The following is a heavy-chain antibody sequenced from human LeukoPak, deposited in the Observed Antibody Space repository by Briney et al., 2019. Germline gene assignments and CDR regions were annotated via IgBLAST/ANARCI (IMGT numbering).Heavy chain of an antibody. CDR2: ISGSGGST. CDR1: GFTFSSYA. Sequence: GGSLRLSCAASGFTFSSYAMSWVRQAPGKGLEWVSAISGSGGSTYYADSVKGRFTISRDNSKNTLYLQMNSLRAEDTAVYYCAKRAANSGWRTVGYYYYMDVWGKGTTVTVSS. J-gene: IGHJ6*03. V-gene: IGHV3-23*01. D-gene: IGHD6-19*01. CDR3: AKRAANSGWRTVGYYYYMDV.